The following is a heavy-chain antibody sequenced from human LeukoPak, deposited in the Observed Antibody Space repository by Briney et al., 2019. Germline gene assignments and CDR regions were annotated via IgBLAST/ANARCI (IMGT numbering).Heavy chain of an antibody. V-gene: IGHV3-48*02. Sequence: PGGSLRLSCAASEFAFSTYNMNWVRQAPGKGLVWVSYISTGSSTTYYADSVKGRFTISRDNVENSLYLQMNSLRDEDTAVYYCARVAAGYSVNYFDYWGQGTLVTVSS. CDR2: ISTGSSTT. D-gene: IGHD4-23*01. CDR1: EFAFSTYN. J-gene: IGHJ4*02. CDR3: ARVAAGYSVNYFDY.